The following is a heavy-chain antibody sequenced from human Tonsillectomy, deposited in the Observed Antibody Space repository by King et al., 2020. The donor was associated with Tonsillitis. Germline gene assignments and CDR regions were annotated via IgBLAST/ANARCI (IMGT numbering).Heavy chain of an antibody. CDR3: ARFYDILDYYYGMDV. CDR2: ISSTSSYT. D-gene: IGHD3-9*01. CDR1: GFTFNDYY. V-gene: IGHV3-11*06. Sequence: VQLVESGGGLVKPGGSLRLSCTASGFTFNDYYMTWIRQAPGKGLKWISYISSTSSYTNYADSVKGRFTISRDNAKNPLYLQMNSLRVEDTAVYYCARFYDILDYYYGMDVWGQGTTVTVSS. J-gene: IGHJ6*02.